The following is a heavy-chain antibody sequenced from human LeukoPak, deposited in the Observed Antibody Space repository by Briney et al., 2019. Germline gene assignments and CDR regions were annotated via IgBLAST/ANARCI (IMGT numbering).Heavy chain of an antibody. CDR3: APYYYDSSGYYPGY. D-gene: IGHD3-22*01. J-gene: IGHJ4*02. Sequence: GASVKVSCKASGYTFTSYGISWVRQAPGQGLEWMGWISAYNGNTNYAQKLQGRVTMTTDTSTSTAYMELRSLRSEDTAVYYCAPYYYDSSGYYPGYWGQGTLVTVSS. CDR2: ISAYNGNT. V-gene: IGHV1-18*01. CDR1: GYTFTSYG.